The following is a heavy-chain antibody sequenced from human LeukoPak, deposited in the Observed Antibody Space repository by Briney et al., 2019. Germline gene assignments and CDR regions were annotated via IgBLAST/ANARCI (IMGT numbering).Heavy chain of an antibody. J-gene: IGHJ4*02. Sequence: PGGSLRLSCAASGFSFGKYAMSWVRQAPGKGLEWVSRITNDGSSTTYADSVKGRFTISRDNSKNTLDLQMTGLRAEDTAVYYCARERGRGRDSPWFDYWGQGTLVTVSS. CDR1: GFSFGKYA. D-gene: IGHD1-26*01. CDR2: ITNDGSST. V-gene: IGHV3-23*01. CDR3: ARERGRGRDSPWFDY.